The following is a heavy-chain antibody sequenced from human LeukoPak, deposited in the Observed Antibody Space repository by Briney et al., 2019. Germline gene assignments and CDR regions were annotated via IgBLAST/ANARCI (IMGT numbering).Heavy chain of an antibody. J-gene: IGHJ4*02. CDR2: IYSGGST. CDR1: GFTVSSNY. Sequence: PGGSLRLSCAASGFTVSSNYMSWVRQAPGKGLEWVSVIYSGGSTYYADSVKGRFTISRDNSKNTLYLQMNSLRAEDTAVYYCASTLKGRFLEWSPFDYWGQGTLVTVSS. D-gene: IGHD3-3*01. V-gene: IGHV3-53*01. CDR3: ASTLKGRFLEWSPFDY.